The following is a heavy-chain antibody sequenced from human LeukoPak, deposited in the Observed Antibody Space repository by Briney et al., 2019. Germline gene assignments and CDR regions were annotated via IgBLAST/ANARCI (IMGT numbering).Heavy chain of an antibody. CDR1: GFTFNSYA. CDR3: AKYAPPTTVVTRYFDY. D-gene: IGHD4-23*01. CDR2: IGRSGGDI. V-gene: IGHV3-23*01. Sequence: GGSLRLSCAASGFTFNSYAMAWVRQAPGKGLEWVSVIGRSGGDIQYVDSVKGRFTISRDNSKNTLYLQMNSLRAEDTAVYYCAKYAPPTTVVTRYFDYWGQGALVTVSS. J-gene: IGHJ4*02.